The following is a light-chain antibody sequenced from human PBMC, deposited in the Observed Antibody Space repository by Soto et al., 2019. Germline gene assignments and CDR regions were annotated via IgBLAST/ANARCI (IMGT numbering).Light chain of an antibody. V-gene: IGKV3-20*01. CDR2: DAS. CDR1: QSISSY. CDR3: QQYGSSPRT. J-gene: IGKJ1*01. Sequence: EIVLTQSPATLSLSPGERATLSCRASQSISSYLAWHQQKPGQAPRLLIYDASSRATGIPDRFSGSGSGTDFTLTITRLEPEDLAVYYCQQYGSSPRTFGRGTKVDIK.